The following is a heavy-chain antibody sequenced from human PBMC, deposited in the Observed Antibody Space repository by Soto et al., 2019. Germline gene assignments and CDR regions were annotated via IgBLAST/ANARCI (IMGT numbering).Heavy chain of an antibody. J-gene: IGHJ6*02. D-gene: IGHD2-15*01. CDR1: GFTFSDYY. CDR3: ARDQCSGGSCFYYYYYYGMDV. Sequence: PGGSLRLSCAASGFTFSDYYMSWIRQAPGKGLEWVSYISSSGSTIYYADSVKGRFTISRDNAKNSLYLQMNSLRAEDTAVYYCARDQCSGGSCFYYYYYYGMDVWGQGTTVTVSS. CDR2: ISSSGSTI. V-gene: IGHV3-11*01.